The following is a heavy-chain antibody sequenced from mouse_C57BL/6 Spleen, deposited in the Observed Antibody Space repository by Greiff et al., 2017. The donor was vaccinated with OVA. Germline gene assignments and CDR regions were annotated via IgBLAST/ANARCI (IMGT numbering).Heavy chain of an antibody. J-gene: IGHJ4*01. D-gene: IGHD2-14*01. Sequence: VQLQQSGPELVKPGASVKISCKASGYTFTDYYMNWVKQSHGKSLEWIGDINPNNGGTSYNQKFKGKATLTVDKSSSTAYMELRSLTSEDAAVDYCALLNVRRAMDYWGQGTSVTVSS. CDR1: GYTFTDYY. V-gene: IGHV1-26*01. CDR3: ALLNVRRAMDY. CDR2: INPNNGGT.